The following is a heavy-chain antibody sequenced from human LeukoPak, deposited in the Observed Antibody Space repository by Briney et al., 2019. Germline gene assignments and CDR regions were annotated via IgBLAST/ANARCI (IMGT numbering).Heavy chain of an antibody. V-gene: IGHV3-74*01. CDR1: GFTFSTYW. Sequence: GGSLRLSCAASGFTFSTYWMHWARQAPGKGLVCVSRINSDGSSTNYADSVKGRFTISRDNAKNTLYLQMNNLRAEDTAVYYCARGRYYFEYWGQGTLVTVSS. D-gene: IGHD4-17*01. CDR3: ARGRYYFEY. CDR2: INSDGSST. J-gene: IGHJ4*02.